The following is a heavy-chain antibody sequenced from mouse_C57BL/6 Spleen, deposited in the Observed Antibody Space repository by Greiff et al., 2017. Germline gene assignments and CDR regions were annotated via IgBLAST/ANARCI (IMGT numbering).Heavy chain of an antibody. CDR2: ISSGGDYI. V-gene: IGHV5-9-1*02. Sequence: EVKLMESGEGLVKPGGSLKLSCAASGFTFSSYAMSWVRQTPEKRLEWVAYISSGGDYINYADTVKGRFTISRDNARNTLYLQMSSLKSEDTAMYYCTRDQVAKGYFDVWGTGTTVTVSS. J-gene: IGHJ1*03. CDR1: GFTFSSYA. CDR3: TRDQVAKGYFDV. D-gene: IGHD1-1*01.